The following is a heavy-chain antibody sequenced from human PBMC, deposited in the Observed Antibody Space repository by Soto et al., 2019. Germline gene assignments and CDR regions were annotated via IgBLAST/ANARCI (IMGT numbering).Heavy chain of an antibody. CDR1: GFTFSSYG. Sequence: QVQLVESGGGVVQPGRSLRLSCAASGFTFSSYGMHWVRQAPGKGLEWVAVIWYDGSNKYYADSVKGRFTISRDNSKNTLYLQMNSLRAEDTAVYYCARAPLDCSGGSCYSYFDYWGQGTLVTVSS. J-gene: IGHJ4*02. V-gene: IGHV3-33*01. D-gene: IGHD2-15*01. CDR3: ARAPLDCSGGSCYSYFDY. CDR2: IWYDGSNK.